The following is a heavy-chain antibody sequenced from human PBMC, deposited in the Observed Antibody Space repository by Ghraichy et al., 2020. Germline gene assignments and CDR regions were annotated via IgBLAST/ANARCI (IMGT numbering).Heavy chain of an antibody. J-gene: IGHJ4*02. Sequence: GGSLRLSCAASGFTFSSYSMNWVRQAPGKGLEWVSSISSSSSYIYYADSVKGRFTISRDNAKNSLYLQMNSLRAEDTAVYYCARNDQYDYGDPYVDYWGQGTLVTVSS. CDR1: GFTFSSYS. V-gene: IGHV3-21*01. CDR2: ISSSSSYI. D-gene: IGHD4-17*01. CDR3: ARNDQYDYGDPYVDY.